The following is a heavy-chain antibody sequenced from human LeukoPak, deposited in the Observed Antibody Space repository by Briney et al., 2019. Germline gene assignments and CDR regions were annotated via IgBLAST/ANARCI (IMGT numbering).Heavy chain of an antibody. V-gene: IGHV3-13*01. CDR2: IGTASDT. CDR3: ARGPPRGKYYYMDV. CDR1: GFTFSSFD. Sequence: GGSLRLSCAASGFTFSSFDMHWVRQPTGQGLEWVSTIGTASDTYSPGSVEGRFTLSRDNAKNSLYLQMNSLTAGDTAVYYCARGPPRGKYYYMDVWGKGTTVTVSS. D-gene: IGHD1-1*01. J-gene: IGHJ6*03.